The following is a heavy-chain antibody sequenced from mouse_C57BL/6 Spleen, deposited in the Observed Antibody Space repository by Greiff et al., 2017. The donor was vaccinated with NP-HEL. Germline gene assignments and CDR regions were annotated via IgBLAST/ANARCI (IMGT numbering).Heavy chain of an antibody. J-gene: IGHJ4*01. D-gene: IGHD2-1*01. V-gene: IGHV1-42*01. CDR2: INPSTGGT. CDR1: GYSFTGYY. CDR3: ARRGRNYVPYYYAMDY. Sequence: EVQLVESGPELVKPGASVKISCKASGYSFTGYYMNWVKQSPEKSLEWIGEINPSTGGTTYNQKFKAKATLTVDKSSSTAYMQLKSLTSEDSAVYYCARRGRNYVPYYYAMDYWGQGTSVTVSS.